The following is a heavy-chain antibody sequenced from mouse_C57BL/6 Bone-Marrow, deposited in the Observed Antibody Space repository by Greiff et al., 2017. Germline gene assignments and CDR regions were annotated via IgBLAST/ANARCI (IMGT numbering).Heavy chain of an antibody. Sequence: QVQLQQSGAELVRPGTSVKVSCKASGYAFTNYLIEWVKQRPGQGLEWIGVINPGSGGTNYNEKFKGKATLTADKSSSTAYMQLSSLTSEDSAVXFCARRVDDYGSSSSWYFDVWGTGTTVTVSS. J-gene: IGHJ1*03. CDR2: INPGSGGT. CDR3: ARRVDDYGSSSSWYFDV. V-gene: IGHV1-54*01. CDR1: GYAFTNYL. D-gene: IGHD1-1*01.